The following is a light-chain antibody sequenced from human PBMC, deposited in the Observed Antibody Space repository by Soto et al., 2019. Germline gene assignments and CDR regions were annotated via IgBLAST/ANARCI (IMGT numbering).Light chain of an antibody. J-gene: IGLJ2*01. Sequence: TGXSSDVGGYNYVSWYQQHPGKAPKLMIFEVSNRPSGVSNRFSGSKSGNPASLTISGLQAEDEADYYCSSYTSSSTLVVFGGGTKLTVL. CDR3: SSYTSSSTLVV. CDR1: SSDVGGYNY. CDR2: EVS. V-gene: IGLV2-14*01.